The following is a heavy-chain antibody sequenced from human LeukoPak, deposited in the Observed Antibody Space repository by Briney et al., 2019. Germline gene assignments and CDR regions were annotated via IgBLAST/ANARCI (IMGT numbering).Heavy chain of an antibody. V-gene: IGHV3-33*01. Sequence: GRSLRLSCAASGFTFSSYGMHWVRQAPGKGLEWVAVIWYDGSNKYYADSVKGRFTISRDNSKNTLYLQMNSLRAEDTAVYYCARGWSDCSSTSCNPLPFDYWGQGTLVTVSS. D-gene: IGHD2-2*01. J-gene: IGHJ4*02. CDR1: GFTFSSYG. CDR3: ARGWSDCSSTSCNPLPFDY. CDR2: IWYDGSNK.